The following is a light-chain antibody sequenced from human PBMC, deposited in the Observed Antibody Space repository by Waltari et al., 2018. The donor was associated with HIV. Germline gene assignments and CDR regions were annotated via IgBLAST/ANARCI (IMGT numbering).Light chain of an antibody. CDR1: NSNIGSNT. V-gene: IGLV1-44*01. J-gene: IGLJ2*01. Sequence: QSVLTQPPSASGTPGQRVTVSCSGRNSNIGSNTVNWSQQLPGTAPKLLIYNNNHRPSGVSDRFSGSKSGTSASLAISGLQSEDEADYYCAAWDDSLNAHVLFGGGTKLTVL. CDR2: NNN. CDR3: AAWDDSLNAHVL.